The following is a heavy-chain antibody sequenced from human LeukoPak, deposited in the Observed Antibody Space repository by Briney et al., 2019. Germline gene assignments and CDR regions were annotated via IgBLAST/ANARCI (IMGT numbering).Heavy chain of an antibody. J-gene: IGHJ5*02. D-gene: IGHD3-3*01. CDR2: MYDGGAT. V-gene: IGHV3-53*01. CDR1: GFTVSGDY. CDR3: ARHDWFDP. Sequence: GGSLRPSCAVSGFTVSGDYMSWVRQAPGKGLEWVSVMYDGGATYYADSVKGRFTISRDNSKNTLYLQMNSLRVEDTAVYYCARHDWFDPWGHGTLVTASS.